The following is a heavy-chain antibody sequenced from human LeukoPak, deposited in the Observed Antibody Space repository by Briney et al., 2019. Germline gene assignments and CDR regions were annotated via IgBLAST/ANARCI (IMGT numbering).Heavy chain of an antibody. CDR3: ARPYYYDSSYYQPPLYYYYYYMDV. V-gene: IGHV4-39*01. D-gene: IGHD3-22*01. CDR2: IYYSGST. CDR1: DDSISSRSYY. Sequence: PSETLSLTCTVSDDSISSRSYYWGWIRQPPGKGLEWIGMIYYSGSTYNNPSLKSRVTISVYTSEYPFSLTRSFVTAADTAVYYCARPYYYDSSYYQPPLYYYYYYMDVWGKGTTVTVSS. J-gene: IGHJ6*03.